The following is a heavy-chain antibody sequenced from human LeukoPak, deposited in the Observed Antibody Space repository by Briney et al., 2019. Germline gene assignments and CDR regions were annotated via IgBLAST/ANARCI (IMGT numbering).Heavy chain of an antibody. CDR3: ARGREMATLKAFDP. Sequence: SETLSLTCTVSGGSINNYYWSWIRQAPGKGLEWIGYIYFCRRANYNPSLKSRVTISVDTSKNQFSLRLSSVTAADTAVYYCARGREMATLKAFDPWGQGTLVTVSS. CDR2: IYFCRRA. D-gene: IGHD5-24*01. CDR1: GGSINNYY. V-gene: IGHV4-59*01. J-gene: IGHJ5*02.